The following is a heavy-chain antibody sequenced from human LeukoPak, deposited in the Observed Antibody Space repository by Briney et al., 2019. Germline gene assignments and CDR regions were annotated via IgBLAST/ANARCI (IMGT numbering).Heavy chain of an antibody. V-gene: IGHV1-18*01. D-gene: IGHD2-2*01. Sequence: ASVKVSCKASGYTFTSYGISWVRQAPGQGLEWMGWISAYNGNTNYAQKLQGRVTMTTDTSTSTAYVELRSLRSDDTAVYYCARVPIVVVPAAFYYYMDVRGKGTTVTVSS. J-gene: IGHJ6*03. CDR2: ISAYNGNT. CDR1: GYTFTSYG. CDR3: ARVPIVVVPAAFYYYMDV.